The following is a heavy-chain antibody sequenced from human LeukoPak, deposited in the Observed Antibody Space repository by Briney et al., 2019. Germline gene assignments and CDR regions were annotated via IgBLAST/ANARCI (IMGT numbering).Heavy chain of an antibody. CDR2: IYHSGST. Sequence: SQTLSLTCAVSGGSISSGGYSWSWIRQPPGKGLEWIGYIYHSGSTYYNPSLKSRVTISVDRSKNQFSLELNSVTAADTAVYFCARWYWYMDVWGKGTTVTVSS. V-gene: IGHV4-30-2*01. CDR1: GGSISSGGYS. CDR3: ARWYWYMDV. J-gene: IGHJ6*03. D-gene: IGHD1-14*01.